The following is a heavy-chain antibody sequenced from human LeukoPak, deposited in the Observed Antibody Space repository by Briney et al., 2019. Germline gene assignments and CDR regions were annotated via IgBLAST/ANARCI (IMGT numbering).Heavy chain of an antibody. J-gene: IGHJ6*03. CDR1: GFTFSSYW. V-gene: IGHV3-7*01. CDR2: IKQDGSEK. CDR3: ARELGRGPYYYYYMDV. Sequence: GSLRLSCAASGFTFSSYWMSWVRQAPGKGLEWVANIKQDGSEKYYVDSVKGRFTISRDNAKNSLYLQMNSLRAEDTAVYYCARELGRGPYYYYYMDVWGKGTTVTVSS. D-gene: IGHD7-27*01.